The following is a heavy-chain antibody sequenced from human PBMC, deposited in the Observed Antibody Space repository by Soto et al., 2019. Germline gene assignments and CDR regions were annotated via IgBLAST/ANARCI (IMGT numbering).Heavy chain of an antibody. CDR3: AAQVRSSWYRPGDD. Sequence: TMSPTCTVPVGSVSRGRYYWSRIRPHPGKGLEWIGYIYYSGSTYYNPSLKSRVTISVDTSKNQFSPKLSSVTAADTAVDYCAAQVRSSWYRPGDDWVQGTLVIVSS. J-gene: IGHJ4*02. D-gene: IGHD6-13*01. CDR2: IYYSGST. V-gene: IGHV4-31*03. CDR1: VGSVSRGRYY.